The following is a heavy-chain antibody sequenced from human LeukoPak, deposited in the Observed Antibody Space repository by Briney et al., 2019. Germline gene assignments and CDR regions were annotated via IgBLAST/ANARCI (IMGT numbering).Heavy chain of an antibody. Sequence: GGSLRLSCAASGFTFSNAWMSWVRQAPGKGLEWVGRIKSKTDGGTTDYAAPVKGRFTISRDDSKNTLYLQMNSLKTEDTAVYYCTTYQYYYGSGSYYPPLDYWGQGTLVTVSS. CDR1: GFTFSNAW. J-gene: IGHJ4*02. CDR3: TTYQYYYGSGSYYPPLDY. D-gene: IGHD3-10*01. V-gene: IGHV3-15*01. CDR2: IKSKTDGGTT.